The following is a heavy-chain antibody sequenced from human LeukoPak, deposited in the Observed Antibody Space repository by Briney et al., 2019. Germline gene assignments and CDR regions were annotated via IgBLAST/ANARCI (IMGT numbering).Heavy chain of an antibody. D-gene: IGHD1-26*01. CDR2: INPNSGGT. Sequence: ASVKVSCKASGYTFTAHYMHWVRQAPGQGLEWMGWINPNSGGTNYAQKFQDRVTMTRDTSISTAYMELSTLGSDDTAVYYCASPSYQTGTYYYFDYWGQGTLVTVSS. CDR1: GYTFTAHY. CDR3: ASPSYQTGTYYYFDY. J-gene: IGHJ4*02. V-gene: IGHV1-2*02.